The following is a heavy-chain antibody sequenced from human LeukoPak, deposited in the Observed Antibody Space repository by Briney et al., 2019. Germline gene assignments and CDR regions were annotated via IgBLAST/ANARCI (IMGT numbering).Heavy chain of an antibody. J-gene: IGHJ4*02. CDR2: INHSGST. D-gene: IGHD3-3*01. V-gene: IGHV4-34*01. CDR1: GGSFSGYY. CDR3: ARGETGYDFWSGYYPTFDY. Sequence: SETLSLTCAVYGGSFSGYYWSWIRQPPGKGLEWIGEINHSGSTNYNPSLKSRVTISVDTSKNQFSLKLSSVTAADTAVYYCARGETGYDFWSGYYPTFDYWGQGTLVTVSS.